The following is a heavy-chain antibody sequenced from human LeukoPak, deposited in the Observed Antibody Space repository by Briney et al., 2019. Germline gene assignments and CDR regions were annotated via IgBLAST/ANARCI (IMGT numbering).Heavy chain of an antibody. D-gene: IGHD3-10*01. CDR1: GYTFTGYY. CDR3: ARDRSYYYDLDAFQI. CDR2: INPKSGNT. J-gene: IGHJ3*02. Sequence: GASVKVSCKASGYTFTGYYMHWVRQAPGQGLEWMGWINPKSGNTNYAQKFQGRVTMTRDTSITTAYMELSRLRSDDTAIFYCARDRSYYYDLDAFQIWGQGTMVTVSS. V-gene: IGHV1-2*02.